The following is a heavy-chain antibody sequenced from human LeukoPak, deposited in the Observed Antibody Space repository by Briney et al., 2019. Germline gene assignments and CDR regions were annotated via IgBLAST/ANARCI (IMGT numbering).Heavy chain of an antibody. Sequence: GGSLRLSCAASGLTFSNAWMSWVRQAPGKGLEWVGRIKSKTDGGTTDYAAPVKGRFTISRDDSKNTLYLQMNSLKTEDTAVYYCTTDLVGWFYFDYRGQGTLVTVSS. CDR1: GLTFSNAW. J-gene: IGHJ4*02. CDR2: IKSKTDGGTT. CDR3: TTDLVGWFYFDY. D-gene: IGHD3/OR15-3a*01. V-gene: IGHV3-15*01.